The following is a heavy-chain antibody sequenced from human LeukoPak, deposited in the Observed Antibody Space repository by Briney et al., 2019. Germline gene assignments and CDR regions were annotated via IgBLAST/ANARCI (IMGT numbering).Heavy chain of an antibody. CDR3: ARYNWNTYLFDY. CDR1: GYSFINYG. CDR2: ISTYNGDT. D-gene: IGHD1-20*01. V-gene: IGHV1-18*01. Sequence: ASVKVSCKASGYSFINYGVSWVRQAPGQGLEWMGWISTYNGDTNYAQKLQGRVTITADKSTSTAYMELSSLRSEDTAVYYCARYNWNTYLFDYWGQGTLVTVSS. J-gene: IGHJ4*02.